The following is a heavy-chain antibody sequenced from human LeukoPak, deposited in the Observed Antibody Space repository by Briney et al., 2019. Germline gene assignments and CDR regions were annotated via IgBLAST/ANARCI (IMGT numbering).Heavy chain of an antibody. V-gene: IGHV1-46*01. Sequence: ASVEVSCKASGYTFTSYYMHWVRQAPGQGLEWMGMINPSGGSTSYAQKFQGRVTMTRDTSTSTVYMELSSLRSEDTAVYYCARDPSGIAGESRFDYWGQGTLVTVSS. CDR3: ARDPSGIAGESRFDY. D-gene: IGHD6-13*01. J-gene: IGHJ4*02. CDR1: GYTFTSYY. CDR2: INPSGGST.